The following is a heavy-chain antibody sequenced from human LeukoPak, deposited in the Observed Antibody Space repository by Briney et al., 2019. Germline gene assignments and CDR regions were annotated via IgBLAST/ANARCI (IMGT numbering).Heavy chain of an antibody. V-gene: IGHV3-7*01. D-gene: IGHD1-26*01. CDR1: GFTFSSYW. J-gene: IGHJ4*02. CDR2: IKQDGSEK. CDR3: ARASGSWAGGDYFDY. Sequence: GGSLRLSCAASGFTFSSYWMSWVRQAPGKGLEWVANIKQDGSEKYYVDSVKGRFTISRDNAKNSLYLQMNSLRAEDTAVYYCARASGSWAGGDYFDYWGQGTLVTVSS.